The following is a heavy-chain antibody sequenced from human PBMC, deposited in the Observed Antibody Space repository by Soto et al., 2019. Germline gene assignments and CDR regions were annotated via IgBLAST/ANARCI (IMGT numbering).Heavy chain of an antibody. D-gene: IGHD1-7*01. CDR3: AREANWSYELGNYFDY. J-gene: IGHJ4*02. V-gene: IGHV4-30-4*01. CDR1: GGSISSGDYY. CDR2: IFYSGST. Sequence: SETLSLTCSVSGGSISSGDYYWSWIRQPPGKGLEWIGYIFYSGSTYYNPSLEGRVTISVDTSENQFSLKLRSVTAADTAVYYCAREANWSYELGNYFDYWGQGTLVTVSS.